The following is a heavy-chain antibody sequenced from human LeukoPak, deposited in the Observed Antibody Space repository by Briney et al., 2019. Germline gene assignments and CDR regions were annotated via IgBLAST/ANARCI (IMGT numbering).Heavy chain of an antibody. D-gene: IGHD2-15*01. J-gene: IGHJ5*02. V-gene: IGHV4-59*01. CDR2: IYYSGST. CDR1: GGSISSYY. CDR3: AIDRGYCSGGSCSNWFDP. Sequence: PSQTLSLTCTVSGGSISSYYWSWIRQPPGKGLEWIGYIYYSGSTNYNPSLKSRVTISVDTSKNQFSLKLSSVTAADTAVYYCAIDRGYCSGGSCSNWFDPWGQGTLVTVSS.